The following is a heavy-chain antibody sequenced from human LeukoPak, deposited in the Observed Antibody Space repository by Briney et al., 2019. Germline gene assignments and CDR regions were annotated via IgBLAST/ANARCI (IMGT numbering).Heavy chain of an antibody. V-gene: IGHV3-11*04. CDR2: ISSSGSTI. CDR1: GFTFSDYY. CDR3: ARDQSYSPTGYMDV. Sequence: GGSLRLSCAASGFTFSDYYMSWIRQAPGKGLEWVSYISSSGSTIYYADSVKGRFTISRDNAKNTLYLQMNSLRAEDTAVYYCARDQSYSPTGYMDVWGKGTTVTVSS. D-gene: IGHD1-26*01. J-gene: IGHJ6*03.